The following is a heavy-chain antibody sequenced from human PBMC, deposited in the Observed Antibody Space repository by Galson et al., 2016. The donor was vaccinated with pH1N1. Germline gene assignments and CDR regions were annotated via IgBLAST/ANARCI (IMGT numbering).Heavy chain of an antibody. CDR3: ATRGDDNTGSTGDQ. D-gene: IGHD3-22*01. Sequence: SETRSLTCAVNGGPFSAFFWTWIRQPPGKGLEWIGETNHGGTSNYNPSLKSRVTISADMSKNQFSLKLRSVTAADTAFYYCATRGDDNTGSTGDQWGQGILVAVSS. V-gene: IGHV4-34*01. CDR2: TNHGGTS. J-gene: IGHJ4*02. CDR1: GGPFSAFF.